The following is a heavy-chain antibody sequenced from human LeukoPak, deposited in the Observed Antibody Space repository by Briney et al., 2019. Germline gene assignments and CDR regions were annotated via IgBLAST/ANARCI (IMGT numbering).Heavy chain of an antibody. CDR2: INHSGST. CDR1: GGSFSGYY. V-gene: IGHV4-34*01. Sequence: SETLSLTCAVYGGSFSGYYWSWIRHPPGKGLEWIGEINHSGSTNYNPSLKSRVTISVDTSKNQFSLKLSSVTAADTAVYYCARHGSGDSSGYYYAHYYYYYMDVWGKGTTVTISS. D-gene: IGHD3-22*01. J-gene: IGHJ6*03. CDR3: ARHGSGDSSGYYYAHYYYYYMDV.